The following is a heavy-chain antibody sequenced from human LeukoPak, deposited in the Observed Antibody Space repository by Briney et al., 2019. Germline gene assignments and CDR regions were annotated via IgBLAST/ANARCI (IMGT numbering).Heavy chain of an antibody. CDR1: GFTFSDYY. Sequence: KPGGSLRLSCAASGFTFSDYYMSWIRQAPGKGLEWVSYISSSGSTIYYADSVMGRFTISRDNAKNSLYLQMNSLRAEDTAVYYCARVRRDLGYCSSTSCYKYWFDPWGQGTLVTVSS. J-gene: IGHJ5*02. D-gene: IGHD2-2*02. V-gene: IGHV3-11*04. CDR2: ISSSGSTI. CDR3: ARVRRDLGYCSSTSCYKYWFDP.